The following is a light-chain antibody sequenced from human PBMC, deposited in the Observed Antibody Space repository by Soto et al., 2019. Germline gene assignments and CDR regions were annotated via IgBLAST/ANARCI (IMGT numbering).Light chain of an antibody. CDR2: EVT. Sequence: QSALTQPASVSGSPGQSITISCTGTSSDVGRYNLVSWYQQHPGKAPKLMIYEVTKRPSGVSSPFYGSNSGSTASLTISGLQDEDEGAYYCSSSAGIYVFGTGTKLPVL. V-gene: IGLV2-23*02. CDR1: SSDVGRYNL. J-gene: IGLJ1*01. CDR3: SSSAGIYV.